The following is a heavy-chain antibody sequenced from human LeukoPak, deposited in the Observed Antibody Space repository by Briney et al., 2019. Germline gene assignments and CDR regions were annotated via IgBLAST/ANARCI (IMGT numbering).Heavy chain of an antibody. V-gene: IGHV1-18*01. Sequence: ASVKVSCKASGYTFTSYGITWVRQAPGHGLERMGWISAYNGNTNYAQKLQGRVTMTTDTSTSTAYMELGSLRSDDTAVYYCARDAPGIAVGDYWGQGTLVTVSS. CDR1: GYTFTSYG. CDR2: ISAYNGNT. D-gene: IGHD6-19*01. J-gene: IGHJ4*02. CDR3: ARDAPGIAVGDY.